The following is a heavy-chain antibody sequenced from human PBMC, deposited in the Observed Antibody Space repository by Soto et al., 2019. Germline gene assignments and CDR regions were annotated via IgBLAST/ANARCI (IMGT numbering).Heavy chain of an antibody. CDR2: ISLYSDGT. Sequence: GASVKVSCKTSGYTFSNHVIHSVRLAPGQPLEWLGWISLYSDGTNYAQKFQGRVSMTTDTSTTTAYMELRSLRSADTAVYYCAIVVPGAEAWFGPWGQGTLVTVS. V-gene: IGHV1-18*04. CDR1: GYTFSNHV. D-gene: IGHD2-2*01. J-gene: IGHJ5*02. CDR3: AIVVPGAEAWFGP.